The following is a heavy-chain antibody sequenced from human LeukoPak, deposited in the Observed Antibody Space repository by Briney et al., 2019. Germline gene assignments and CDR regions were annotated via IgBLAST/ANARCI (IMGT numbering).Heavy chain of an antibody. Sequence: ASVKVSCKASGYTFTSYGISWVRQAPGQGLEWMGWIIAYNGNTNYAQKLQGRVTITRNTSISTAYMELGSLRSEDTAVYYCARVRGSYRYVPDYWGQGTLVTVSS. J-gene: IGHJ4*02. D-gene: IGHD3-16*02. CDR3: ARVRGSYRYVPDY. V-gene: IGHV1-18*01. CDR2: IIAYNGNT. CDR1: GYTFTSYG.